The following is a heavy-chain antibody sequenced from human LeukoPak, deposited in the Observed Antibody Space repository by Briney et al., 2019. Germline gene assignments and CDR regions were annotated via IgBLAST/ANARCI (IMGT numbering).Heavy chain of an antibody. CDR3: AKDQYYNCWGGYLIDY. D-gene: IGHD3-3*01. V-gene: IGHV3-23*01. CDR2: ISGGGGDR. J-gene: IGHJ4*02. CDR1: GFIFSTYA. Sequence: PGGSLRLSCSASGFIFSTYAMSWVRQAPGKGLEWVSGISGGGGDRYYTDSVNGRLTITRDSCRNTLLLQMNSRRAEGTDGYYCAKDQYYNCWGGYLIDYGGQGTLVTVSS.